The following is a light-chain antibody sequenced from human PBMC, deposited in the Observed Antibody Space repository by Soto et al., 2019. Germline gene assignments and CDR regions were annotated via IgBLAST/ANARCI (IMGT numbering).Light chain of an antibody. CDR3: QQSHSIPRT. J-gene: IGKJ3*01. CDR2: VAS. CDR1: QNINNY. Sequence: DIQMTQSPSSLSASVGDRVTITCRASQNINNYLNWYHQKPGRAPHLLIYVASSLQGGVPSRFSGSGSGTDFTLTISSLQPEDSATYYCQQSHSIPRTFGPGTKVDIK. V-gene: IGKV1-39*01.